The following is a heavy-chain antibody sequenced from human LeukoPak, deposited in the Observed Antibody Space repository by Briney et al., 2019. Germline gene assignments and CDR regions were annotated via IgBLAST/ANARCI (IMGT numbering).Heavy chain of an antibody. CDR3: ARAGAVAGLDY. V-gene: IGHV1-2*02. CDR1: GYTFTGYY. D-gene: IGHD6-19*01. J-gene: IGHJ4*02. Sequence: EGSVKVSCKASGYTFTGYYMHWVRQAPGQGLEWVGWINPNSGGTNYAQKFQGRVTMTRDTSISTAYMELSRLRSDDTAVYYCARAGAVAGLDYWGQGTLVTVSS. CDR2: INPNSGGT.